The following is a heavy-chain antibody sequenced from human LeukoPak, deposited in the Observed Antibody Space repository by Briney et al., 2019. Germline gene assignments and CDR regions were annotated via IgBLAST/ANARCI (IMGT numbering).Heavy chain of an antibody. CDR3: ARETPRRGETRDGYR. CDR1: GSIFKKYW. J-gene: IGHJ4*02. D-gene: IGHD5-24*01. CDR2: IKEDGSET. Sequence: GESLRLSCAASGSIFKKYWMNWVRQVPGKGLECLANIKEDGSETYYADSVKGRFTISRDNPKNLLFLQINSLRVEDTAVYYCARETPRRGETRDGYRWGQGTVVTVSS. V-gene: IGHV3-7*01.